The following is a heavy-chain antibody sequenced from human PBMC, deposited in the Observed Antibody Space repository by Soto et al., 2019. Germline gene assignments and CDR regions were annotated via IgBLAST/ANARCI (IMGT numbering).Heavy chain of an antibody. CDR1: GGSISSGGYY. Sequence: SETLSLTCTVSGGSISSGGYYWSWIRQHPGKGLEWIGYIYYSGSTYYNPSLKSRVTISVDTSKNQFSLKLSSVTAADTAVYYCARDSGPGYCSGGSCYGYGMDVWGQGTTVPVSS. CDR3: ARDSGPGYCSGGSCYGYGMDV. CDR2: IYYSGST. D-gene: IGHD2-15*01. V-gene: IGHV4-31*03. J-gene: IGHJ6*02.